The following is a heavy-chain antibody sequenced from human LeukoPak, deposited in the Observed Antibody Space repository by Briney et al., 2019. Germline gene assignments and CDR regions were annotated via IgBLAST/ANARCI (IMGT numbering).Heavy chain of an antibody. CDR2: IYYSGST. CDR3: ARVKDDSSGYSHDAFDI. D-gene: IGHD3-22*01. J-gene: IGHJ3*02. Sequence: SETLSLTCTVSGSSISSYYWSWLRQPPGKGLEWIGYIYYSGSTNYNPSLKSLVTISVDTSKNQFSLKLSSVTAADTAVYYCARVKDDSSGYSHDAFDIWGQGTMVTVSS. CDR1: GSSISSYY. V-gene: IGHV4-59*01.